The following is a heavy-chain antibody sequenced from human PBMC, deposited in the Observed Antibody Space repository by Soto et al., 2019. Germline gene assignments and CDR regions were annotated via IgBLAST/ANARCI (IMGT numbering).Heavy chain of an antibody. D-gene: IGHD6-13*01. Sequence: ASVKVSCKASGCTFTSYYMHWVRQAPGQGLEWMGIINPSGGSTSYAQKFQGRVTMTRDTSTSTVYMELSSLRSEDTAVYYCARVRAAGLDYCGMDVWGQGTTVTVSS. V-gene: IGHV1-46*01. J-gene: IGHJ6*02. CDR3: ARVRAAGLDYCGMDV. CDR1: GCTFTSYY. CDR2: INPSGGST.